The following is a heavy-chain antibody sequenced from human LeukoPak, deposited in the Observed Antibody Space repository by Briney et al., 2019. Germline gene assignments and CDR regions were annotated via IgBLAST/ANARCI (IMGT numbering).Heavy chain of an antibody. V-gene: IGHV1-46*02. D-gene: IGHD6-6*01. CDR2: INPSGGTT. CDR3: ARGYSSSYRIDY. J-gene: IGHJ4*02. Sequence: ASVKVSCKTSGYTSNSYYMHWVRQAPGQGLEWMGIINPSGGTTSDAQRFQGRVTMTRDMSTSTVYMELGSLRSEDTAVYYCARGYSSSYRIDYWGQGTLVTVSS. CDR1: GYTSNSYY.